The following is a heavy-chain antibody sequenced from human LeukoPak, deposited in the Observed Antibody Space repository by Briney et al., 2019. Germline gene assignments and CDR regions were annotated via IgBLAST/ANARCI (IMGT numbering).Heavy chain of an antibody. CDR3: AQAGPKVAWELLPYFDS. CDR1: GFTFSSHG. J-gene: IGHJ4*02. D-gene: IGHD1-26*01. CDR2: LPGSGGGT. Sequence: PGGSLRLSCAASGFTFSSHGIHWVRQAPGEGLEWVSTLPGSGGGTYYADSVKGRFTISRDNSKNTLYLQINSLRVEDTAIYYCAQAGPKVAWELLPYFDSWGQGTLVTVSS. V-gene: IGHV3-23*01.